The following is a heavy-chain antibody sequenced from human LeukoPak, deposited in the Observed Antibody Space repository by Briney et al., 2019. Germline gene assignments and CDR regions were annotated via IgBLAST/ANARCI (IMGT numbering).Heavy chain of an antibody. CDR2: IWYDGSNK. V-gene: IGHV3-33*06. Sequence: GRSLRLSCAASGFTFSSYGMHWVRQAPGKGLEWVAVIWYDGSNKYYADSVKGRFTISRDNSKNTLYLQMNSLRAEDTAVYYCAKWSPAAGYYYYYMGVWQKGTTVTVSS. CDR1: GFTFSSYG. CDR3: AKWSPAAGYYYYYMGV. J-gene: IGHJ6*03. D-gene: IGHD2-2*01.